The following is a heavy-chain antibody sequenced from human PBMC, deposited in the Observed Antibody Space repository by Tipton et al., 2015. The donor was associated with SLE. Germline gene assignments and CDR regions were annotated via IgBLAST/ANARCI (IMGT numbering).Heavy chain of an antibody. D-gene: IGHD1-7*01. J-gene: IGHJ4*02. CDR1: GGSISSSSYY. CDR3: ARGSPTGTTRLDY. CDR2: YYYSGSA. V-gene: IGHV4-39*01. Sequence: GLVKPSETLSLTCTVSGGSISSSSYYWGWIRQPPGKGLEWIGSYYYSGSAAYNPSLKSRVTISVDTSKDQFSLRLTSVTAADTAVYYCARGSPTGTTRLDYWGRGTLVTVSS.